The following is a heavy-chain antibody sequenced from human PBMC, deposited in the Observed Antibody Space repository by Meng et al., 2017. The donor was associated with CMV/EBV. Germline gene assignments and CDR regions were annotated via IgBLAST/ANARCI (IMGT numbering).Heavy chain of an antibody. D-gene: IGHD1-26*01. CDR1: GVSFSTFD. J-gene: IGHJ4*02. CDR2: IIPVFETA. V-gene: IGHV1-69*12. Sequence: QGQLGQVWAEGQKPESTGTGSCKTSGVSFSTFDISWVRQAPGEGLEWMGGIIPVFETANYAERFQDRVTITADDSTTTAYMELSSLRADDTALYFCARGGDSWYSDYWGQGTLVTVFS. CDR3: ARGGDSWYSDY.